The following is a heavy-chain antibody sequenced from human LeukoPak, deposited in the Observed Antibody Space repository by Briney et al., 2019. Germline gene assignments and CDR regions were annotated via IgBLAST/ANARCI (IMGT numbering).Heavy chain of an antibody. CDR1: GFTYSTYT. V-gene: IGHV3-21*01. CDR2: ISSSGTYI. CDR3: ARDNVAWNDVHWFDP. Sequence: GGSLRLSCAVSGFTYSTYTMNWVRQAPGKGLEWVSSISSSGTYIFYADSVKGRFTISRDNAKNSLYLQMSSLRAEDTAMYYCARDNVAWNDVHWFDPWGQGTLVTVSS. J-gene: IGHJ5*02. D-gene: IGHD1-1*01.